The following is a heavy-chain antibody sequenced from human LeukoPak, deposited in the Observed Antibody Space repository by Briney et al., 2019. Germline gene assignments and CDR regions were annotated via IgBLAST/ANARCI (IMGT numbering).Heavy chain of an antibody. CDR2: ISSSRSPI. J-gene: IGHJ4*02. Sequence: GGSLRLSCAASGFTFSSYSMNWVRQAPGKGLEWVSYISSSRSPIYYADSVKGRFTISRDNAKNSLYLEMNSLRDEDTAVYYCARVHRGYSYGRLDYWGQGTLVTVSS. CDR3: ARVHRGYSYGRLDY. CDR1: GFTFSSYS. D-gene: IGHD5-18*01. V-gene: IGHV3-48*02.